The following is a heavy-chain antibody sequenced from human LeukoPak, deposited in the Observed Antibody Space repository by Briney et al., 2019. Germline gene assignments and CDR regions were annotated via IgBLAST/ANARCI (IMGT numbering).Heavy chain of an antibody. CDR3: ASAATTRSRWDF. V-gene: IGHV1-46*01. Sequence: ASVKVSCKASGYTFISYYIHWVRQAPGQGLEWMGIISPSGGNTRYAQKFQGRVSMTRDTSTSTVYMELTSLRSEDTAVYYCASAATTRSRWDFWGQGTLVTVSS. D-gene: IGHD4-17*01. CDR2: ISPSGGNT. CDR1: GYTFISYY. J-gene: IGHJ4*02.